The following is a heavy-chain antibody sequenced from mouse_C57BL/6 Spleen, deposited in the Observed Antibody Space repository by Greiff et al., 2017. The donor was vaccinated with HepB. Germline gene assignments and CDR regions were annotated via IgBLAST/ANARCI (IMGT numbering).Heavy chain of an antibody. J-gene: IGHJ3*01. CDR3: ARDGSNGAWFAY. CDR1: GFTFSSYA. CDR2: ISDGGSYT. Sequence: DVHLVESGGGLVKPGGSLKLSCAASGFTFSSYAMSWVRQTPEKRLEWVATISDGGSYTYYPDNVKGRFTISRDNAKNNLYLQMSHLKSEDTAMYYCARDGSNGAWFAYWGQGTLVTVSA. V-gene: IGHV5-4*01.